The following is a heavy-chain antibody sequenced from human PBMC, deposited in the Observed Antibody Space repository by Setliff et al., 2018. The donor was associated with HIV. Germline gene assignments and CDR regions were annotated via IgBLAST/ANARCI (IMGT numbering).Heavy chain of an antibody. Sequence: PGGSLRLSCAASGFRFRSYWMSWVRQAPGKGLESVANVKQDGTETLYVDSVKGRFTISRDNANNLVYLQMNSLRVEDTAVYFCARWGSGSYERVFDYWGQGVLVTVSS. V-gene: IGHV3-7*01. CDR3: ARWGSGSYERVFDY. D-gene: IGHD1-26*01. CDR1: GFRFRSYW. CDR2: VKQDGTET. J-gene: IGHJ4*02.